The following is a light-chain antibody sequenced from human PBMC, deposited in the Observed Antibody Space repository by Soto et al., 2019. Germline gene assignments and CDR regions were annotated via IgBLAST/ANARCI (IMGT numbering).Light chain of an antibody. CDR3: QEYKTAPFI. V-gene: IGKV1-27*01. Sequence: DIQMTQSPSSLSAFVGDRVTITYRASQGISNYLAWYQQKPGRVPTLLIYAASTLRSGVPSRFSGSGSGTDFPLTISSLQPEDVASYYCQEYKTAPFIFGPGTKVDIK. J-gene: IGKJ3*01. CDR1: QGISNY. CDR2: AAS.